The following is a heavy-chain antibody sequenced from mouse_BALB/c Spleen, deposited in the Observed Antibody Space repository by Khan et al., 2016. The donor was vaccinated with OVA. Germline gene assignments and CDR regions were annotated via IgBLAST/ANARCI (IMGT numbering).Heavy chain of an antibody. D-gene: IGHD2-1*01. CDR2: IFPGTGTT. CDR1: GYTFTSYW. V-gene: IGHV1S132*01. Sequence: VQLQQSGAELVKPGASVKLSCKTSGYTFTSYWIQWVKQRPGQGLGWIGQIFPGTGTTYYNENFKGTATLTVDTSANTDYMQFSSLTSEDSAVYFCARCYFGNYEFVYWGQGTLVTVSP. J-gene: IGHJ3*01. CDR3: ARCYFGNYEFVY.